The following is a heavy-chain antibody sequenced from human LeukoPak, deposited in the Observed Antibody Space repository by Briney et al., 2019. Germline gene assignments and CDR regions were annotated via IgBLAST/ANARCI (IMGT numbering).Heavy chain of an antibody. CDR2: INPNSGGT. CDR3: AIYSSGWYAPKYYFDY. J-gene: IGHJ4*02. CDR1: GYTFTGYY. Sequence: ASVKVSCKASGYTFTGYYMHWVRQAPGQGLEWMGWINPNSGGTNYARKFQGRVTMTRDTSISTAYMELSRLRSDDTAVYYCAIYSSGWYAPKYYFDYWGQGTLVTVSS. V-gene: IGHV1-2*02. D-gene: IGHD6-19*01.